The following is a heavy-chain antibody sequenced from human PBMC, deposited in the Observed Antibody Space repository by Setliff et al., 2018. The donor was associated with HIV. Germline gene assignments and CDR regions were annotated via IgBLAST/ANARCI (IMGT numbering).Heavy chain of an antibody. V-gene: IGHV4-34*01. CDR3: ARAIFGIVYYYMDV. J-gene: IGHJ6*03. D-gene: IGHD3-3*01. Sequence: SETLSLTCAVYGGSFSGYYWSWIRQPPGKGLEWIGEINHSGSTNYNPSLKSRVTISVDTSKNQSSLKLSSVTAADTAVYYCARAIFGIVYYYMDVWGKGTTVTVSS. CDR1: GGSFSGYY. CDR2: INHSGST.